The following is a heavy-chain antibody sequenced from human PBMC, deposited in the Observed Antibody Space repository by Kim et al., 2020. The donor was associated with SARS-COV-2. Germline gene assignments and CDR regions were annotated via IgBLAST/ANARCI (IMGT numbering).Heavy chain of an antibody. V-gene: IGHV1-69*06. CDR2: IIPIFGTA. CDR1: GGTFSSYA. J-gene: IGHJ6*02. D-gene: IGHD3-22*01. CDR3: ARDMAGDSSGYYWDYGMDV. Sequence: SVKVSCKASGGTFSSYAISWVRQAPGQGLEWMGGIIPIFGTANYAQKFQGRATITADKSTSTAYMELSSLRSEDTAVYYCARDMAGDSSGYYWDYGMDVWGQGTTVTVSS.